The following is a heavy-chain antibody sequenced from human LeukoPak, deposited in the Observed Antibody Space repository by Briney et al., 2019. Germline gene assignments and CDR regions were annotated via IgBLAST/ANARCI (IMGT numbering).Heavy chain of an antibody. CDR2: ISGSGGNT. V-gene: IGHV3-23*01. J-gene: IGHJ4*02. D-gene: IGHD5-18*01. CDR1: GFTFSSYG. CDR3: ARVGYSYGHYFDY. Sequence: GGTLRLSCAASGFTFSSYGMSWVRQAPGKGLEWVSVISGSGGNTYYADSVKGRFTISRDNSKNTLYLQMNSLRAEDTAVYYCARVGYSYGHYFDYWGQGTLVTVSS.